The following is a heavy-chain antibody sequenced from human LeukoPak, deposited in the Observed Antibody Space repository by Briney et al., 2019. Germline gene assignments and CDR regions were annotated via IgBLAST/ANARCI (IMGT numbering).Heavy chain of an antibody. V-gene: IGHV3-23*01. CDR3: AKHIVGAGRRLGMDV. CDR2: ISGSGGST. D-gene: IGHD6-6*01. CDR1: GFTFSNAW. J-gene: IGHJ6*04. Sequence: GGSLRLSCAASGFTFSNAWMSWVRQAPGKGLEWVSAISGSGGSTYYADSVKGRFTISRDNSKNTLYLQMNSLRAEDTAVYYCAKHIVGAGRRLGMDVWGKGTTVTVSS.